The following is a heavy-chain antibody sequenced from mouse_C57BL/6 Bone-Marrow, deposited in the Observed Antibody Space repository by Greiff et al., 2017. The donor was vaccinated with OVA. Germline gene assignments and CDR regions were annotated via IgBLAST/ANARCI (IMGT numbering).Heavy chain of an antibody. Sequence: VQLQQSGAELVRPGASVKMSCKASGYTFTSYNMHWVKQTPRQGLEWIGAIYPGNGDTSYNQKFKGKATLTVDKSSSTAYMQLSSLTSEDSAVYFCAKSHYYGSSYAMDYWGQGTSVTVSS. V-gene: IGHV1-12*01. D-gene: IGHD1-1*01. J-gene: IGHJ4*01. CDR3: AKSHYYGSSYAMDY. CDR2: IYPGNGDT. CDR1: GYTFTSYN.